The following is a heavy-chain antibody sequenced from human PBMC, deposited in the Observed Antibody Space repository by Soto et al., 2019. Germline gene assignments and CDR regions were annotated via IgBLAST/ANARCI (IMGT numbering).Heavy chain of an antibody. V-gene: IGHV3-23*01. CDR3: AKASIAVAGSGDFAY. D-gene: IGHD6-19*01. J-gene: IGHJ4*02. CDR2: LSGSGGST. Sequence: PGGSLRLSCAASGFIFSSYAMSWVRQAPGKGLEWVSGLSGSGGSTYYADSVKGRFTISRDNSMDTLYLQMNSLRAEDTAVYYCAKASIAVAGSGDFAYRGQGTLVTVSS. CDR1: GFIFSSYA.